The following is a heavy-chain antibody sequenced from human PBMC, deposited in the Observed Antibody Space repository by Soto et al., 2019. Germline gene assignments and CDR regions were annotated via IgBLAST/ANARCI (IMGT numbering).Heavy chain of an antibody. CDR1: GGSFSGYY. CDR2: INHSGST. D-gene: IGHD3-3*01. CDR3: ARGHPGFFPLPYYYYYGMDV. J-gene: IGHJ6*02. V-gene: IGHV4-34*01. Sequence: KASETLSLTCAVYGGSFSGYYWSWIRQPPGKGLEWIGEINHSGSTNYNPSLKSRVTISVDTSKNQFSLKLSSVTAADTAVYYCARGHPGFFPLPYYYYYGMDVWGQGTTVTVSS.